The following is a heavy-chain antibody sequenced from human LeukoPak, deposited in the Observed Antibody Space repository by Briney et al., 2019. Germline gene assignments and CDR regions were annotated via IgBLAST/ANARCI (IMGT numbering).Heavy chain of an antibody. V-gene: IGHV3-74*01. J-gene: IGHJ4*02. CDR2: LNEGGGIT. CDR1: GYSFSRFW. Sequence: GGSLRLSCEGSGYSFSRFWMHWVRQVPGEGLVWVSRLNEGGGITNYADFAKGRFTISRDNARNTLYLQMNSLSADDTAVYYCTRDIGGRSAYWGQGALVTVSS. CDR3: TRDIGGRSAY. D-gene: IGHD3-16*01.